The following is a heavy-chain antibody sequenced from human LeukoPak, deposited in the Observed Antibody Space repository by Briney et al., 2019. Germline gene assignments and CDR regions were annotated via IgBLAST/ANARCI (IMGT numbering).Heavy chain of an antibody. D-gene: IGHD4-17*01. CDR2: IYYSGST. J-gene: IGHJ4*02. CDR1: GGSISSNY. V-gene: IGHV4-59*01. CDR3: ARDRGYGDYLNYFDY. Sequence: SEPLSLTCTVSGGSISSNYWSWIRQPPGKGLEWIGYIYYSGSTNSNPSLKSQVTISVDTSKNQFSLNLSSVTAADTAVYYCARDRGYGDYLNYFDYWGQGTLVTVSS.